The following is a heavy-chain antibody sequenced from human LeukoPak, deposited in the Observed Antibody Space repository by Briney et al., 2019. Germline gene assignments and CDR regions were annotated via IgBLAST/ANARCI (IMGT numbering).Heavy chain of an antibody. CDR3: ARVAYYDSSGYYSHFDY. CDR2: ISANNNNT. V-gene: IGHV1-18*01. CDR1: GYSFTTYG. Sequence: ASVKVSCKASGYSFTTYGISWVRQAPGQGLEWMGWISANNNNTDNVQKLQGRVTMTTDTSTSTAYMELRSLRSDDTAVYYCARVAYYDSSGYYSHFDYWGQGTLVTVSS. J-gene: IGHJ4*02. D-gene: IGHD3-22*01.